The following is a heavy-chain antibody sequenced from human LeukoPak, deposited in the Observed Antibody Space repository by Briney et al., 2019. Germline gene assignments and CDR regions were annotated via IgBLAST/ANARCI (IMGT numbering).Heavy chain of an antibody. D-gene: IGHD3-9*01. Sequence: GRSLRLSCAASGFTFSSYAIHWVRQAPGKGLEWVAVISYDGSNKYYADSVKGRFTISRDNSKNTLYLQMNSLRAEDTAVYYCARDILTGYGEFDYWGQGTLVTVSS. J-gene: IGHJ4*02. CDR2: ISYDGSNK. CDR3: ARDILTGYGEFDY. V-gene: IGHV3-30-3*01. CDR1: GFTFSSYA.